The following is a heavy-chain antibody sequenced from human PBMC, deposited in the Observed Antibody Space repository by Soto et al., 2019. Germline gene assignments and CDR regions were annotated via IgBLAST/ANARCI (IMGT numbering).Heavy chain of an antibody. J-gene: IGHJ6*02. V-gene: IGHV3-21*01. Sequence: GGSLRLSCAVSGFTFSNYYIHWVRQAPGKGLEWVSSIRSGRDTFYADSVKGRFSISRDDATSSVSLQMNSLRGEDTAVYFCAREETAWPLAYGLDVWGQGTTVTV. CDR2: IRSGRDT. CDR3: AREETAWPLAYGLDV. CDR1: GFTFSNYY. D-gene: IGHD2-21*02.